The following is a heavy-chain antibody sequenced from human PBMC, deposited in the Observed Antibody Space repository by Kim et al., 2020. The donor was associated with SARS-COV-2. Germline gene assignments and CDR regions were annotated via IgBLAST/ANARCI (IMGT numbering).Heavy chain of an antibody. CDR1: GGSISSNSYY. J-gene: IGHJ6*02. Sequence: SETLSLTCTVSGGSISSNSYYWGWNRQPPGKGLEWIGYLYYSGSTYYNPSLKSRVTISVDTSRNRFSLMMTSVTAADTAVFYCGRGRRDGDYELPNSYYGMDVWGQGATVTVYS. V-gene: IGHV4-39*07. CDR3: GRGRRDGDYELPNSYYGMDV. D-gene: IGHD4-17*01. CDR2: LYYSGST.